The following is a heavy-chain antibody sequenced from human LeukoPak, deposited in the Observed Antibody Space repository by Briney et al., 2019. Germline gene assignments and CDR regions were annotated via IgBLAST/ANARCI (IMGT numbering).Heavy chain of an antibody. Sequence: PGGSLRLSCAASGFTFSSYAMHWVRQAPGKGLEWVAVISYDGSNKYYADSVKGRFTISRDNPKNTLYLQMNSLRVEDTAVYYCAIDPNWGTHSWGQGVLVTVSS. J-gene: IGHJ4*02. CDR2: ISYDGSNK. CDR1: GFTFSSYA. CDR3: AIDPNWGTHS. V-gene: IGHV3-30-3*01. D-gene: IGHD7-27*01.